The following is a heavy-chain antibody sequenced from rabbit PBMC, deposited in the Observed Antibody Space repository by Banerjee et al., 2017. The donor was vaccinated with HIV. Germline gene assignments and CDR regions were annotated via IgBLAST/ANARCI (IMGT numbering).Heavy chain of an antibody. Sequence: QSLEESGGDLVQPGGSLKLSCKTSGFDFSSYGVSWVRQAPGKGLEWIGTIYAGKGNTWYASWAKGRFTISETSSTTVTLQMTSLTAADTATYFCARDLAGVIGWNFNLWGQGTLVTVS. CDR2: IYAGKGNT. V-gene: IGHV1S40*01. CDR1: GFDFSSYG. D-gene: IGHD4-1*01. J-gene: IGHJ4*01. CDR3: ARDLAGVIGWNFNL.